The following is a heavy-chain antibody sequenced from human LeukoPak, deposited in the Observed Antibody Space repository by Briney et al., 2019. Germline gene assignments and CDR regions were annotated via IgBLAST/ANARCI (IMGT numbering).Heavy chain of an antibody. V-gene: IGHV3-21*01. Sequence: GALGPCLAAPGITLSNHSINWGRQAPGKGPEWVSSISSSSSYIYYAHSVRGRFTISRDNAKSPLYLQMNSLRAEDTAVYYCARDLLSYGMDVWGQGTTVTVSS. J-gene: IGHJ6*02. CDR1: GITLSNHS. CDR3: ARDLLSYGMDV. CDR2: ISSSSSYI.